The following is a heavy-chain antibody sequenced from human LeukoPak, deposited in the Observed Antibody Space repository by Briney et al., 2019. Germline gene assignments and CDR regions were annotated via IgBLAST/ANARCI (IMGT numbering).Heavy chain of an antibody. CDR3: ARARVVPAARSYYFDY. Sequence: GGSLRLSCAASGFRFDDYGMSWVRHVPGKGLELVSGTNWDGASTGYADSVKGRFTISRDNAKNSLYLQMNSLRAEDTAVYYCARARVVPAARSYYFDYWGQGTLVTVSS. D-gene: IGHD2-2*01. CDR1: GFRFDDYG. J-gene: IGHJ4*02. CDR2: TNWDGAST. V-gene: IGHV3-20*04.